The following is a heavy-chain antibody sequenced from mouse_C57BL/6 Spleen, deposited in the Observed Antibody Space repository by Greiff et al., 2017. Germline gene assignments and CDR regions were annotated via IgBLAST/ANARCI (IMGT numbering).Heavy chain of an antibody. CDR1: GYTFTSYW. CDR2: IYPGSGST. V-gene: IGHV1-55*01. J-gene: IGHJ2*01. Sequence: QVQLQQSGAELVKPGASVKMSCKASGYTFTSYWITWVKQRPGQGLEWIGDIYPGSGSTNYNEKFKSKATLTVDTSSSTAYMQLSSLTSEDSAVYYGARSGHYYGSSYGYWGQGTTLTVSS. CDR3: ARSGHYYGSSYGY. D-gene: IGHD1-1*01.